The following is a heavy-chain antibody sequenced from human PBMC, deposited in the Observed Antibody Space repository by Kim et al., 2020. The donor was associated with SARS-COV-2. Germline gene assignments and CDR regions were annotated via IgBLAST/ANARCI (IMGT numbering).Heavy chain of an antibody. CDR3: ARGGPFDI. Sequence: ASVNVSCKASGYTFTSHYIQWVRQAPGEGLEWMGIIDPIGGSSSYAQKFQGRVSMTRDTSTTTVYMELNNLRSDDTAIYYCARGGPFDIWGLGTLVIVSS. CDR2: IDPIGGSS. D-gene: IGHD3-16*01. CDR1: GYTFTSHY. V-gene: IGHV1-46*01. J-gene: IGHJ3*02.